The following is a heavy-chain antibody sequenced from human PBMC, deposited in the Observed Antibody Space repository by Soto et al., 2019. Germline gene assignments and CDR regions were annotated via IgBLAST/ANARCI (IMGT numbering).Heavy chain of an antibody. J-gene: IGHJ6*02. V-gene: IGHV1-18*01. CDR2: ISPYSGNT. Sequence: QVQLVQSGDEVRKPGSSVKVSCKASGYIFVNYGIAWVRQAPGQGLEWMGWISPYSGNTHYASKVQGRLTMTTDTPATTAYMALASLTSDDAAVYYCAMVDNYVTPTPQDVWGQGTTVTVSS. CDR1: GYIFVNYG. D-gene: IGHD3-16*01. CDR3: AMVDNYVTPTPQDV.